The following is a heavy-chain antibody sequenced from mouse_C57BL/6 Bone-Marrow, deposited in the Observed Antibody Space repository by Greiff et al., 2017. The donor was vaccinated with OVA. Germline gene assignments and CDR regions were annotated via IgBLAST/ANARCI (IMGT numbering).Heavy chain of an antibody. J-gene: IGHJ2*01. Sequence: QVQLKQSGAELVKPGASVKLSCKASGYTFTSYWMHWVKQRPGQGLEWIGMIHPNSGSTNYNEKFKSKATLTVDKSSSTAYMQLSSLTSEDSAVYYCARRDYDGGFDYWGQGTTLTVSS. D-gene: IGHD2-4*01. V-gene: IGHV1-64*01. CDR2: IHPNSGST. CDR1: GYTFTSYW. CDR3: ARRDYDGGFDY.